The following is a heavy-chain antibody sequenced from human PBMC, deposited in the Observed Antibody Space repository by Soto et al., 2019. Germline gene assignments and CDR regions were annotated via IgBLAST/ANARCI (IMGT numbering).Heavy chain of an antibody. V-gene: IGHV2-5*01. CDR3: AHNPSDFYDSSGPGDYFDY. D-gene: IGHD3-22*01. CDR2: IYWNDDK. CDR1: GFSLSTTDVG. Sequence: SGPTLVNPTQPLRLTCTFSGFSLSTTDVGVGWIRQPPGKALEWLALIYWNDDKRYSPSLKSRLTITKDTSKNQVVLTMINMDPVDTASYYCAHNPSDFYDSSGPGDYFDYWGQGTLVTVSS. J-gene: IGHJ4*02.